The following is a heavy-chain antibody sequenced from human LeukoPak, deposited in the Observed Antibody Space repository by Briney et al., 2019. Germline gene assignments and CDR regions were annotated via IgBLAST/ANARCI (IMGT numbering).Heavy chain of an antibody. CDR1: GGSTGTYF. CDR2: ITSSGST. D-gene: IGHD6-19*01. CDR3: VRDGKRGASGDAFDI. V-gene: IGHV4-4*07. Sequence: PSETLSLTCTVSGGSTGTYFWSWIRQPAGKGLEWIGRITSSGSTKHNPSLQSQVTVSLDTSENQISLKLTSVTAADTAVYYCVRDGKRGASGDAFDIWGQGTMVTVSS. J-gene: IGHJ3*02.